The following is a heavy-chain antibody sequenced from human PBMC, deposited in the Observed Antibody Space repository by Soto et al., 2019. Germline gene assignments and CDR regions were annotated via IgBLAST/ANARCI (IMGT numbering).Heavy chain of an antibody. Sequence: SGPTLVNPTQTLTLTCTFSGFSLSTSGMCVSWIRQPPGKALEWLALIDWDDDKYYSTSLKTRLTISKDTSKNQVVLTMTNMDPVDTATYYCARIRATMVRGVIIGFLGRYGMDVWGQGTTVTVSS. CDR3: ARIRATMVRGVIIGFLGRYGMDV. CDR2: IDWDDDK. V-gene: IGHV2-70*01. J-gene: IGHJ6*02. D-gene: IGHD3-10*01. CDR1: GFSLSTSGMC.